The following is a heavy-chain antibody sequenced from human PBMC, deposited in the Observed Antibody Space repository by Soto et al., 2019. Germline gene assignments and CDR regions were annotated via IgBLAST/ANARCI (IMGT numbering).Heavy chain of an antibody. CDR1: GGSISSSNW. CDR2: IYHSGST. V-gene: IGHV4-4*02. D-gene: IGHD6-19*01. Sequence: SETLSLTCAVSGGSISSSNWWSWVRQPPGKGLEWIGEIYHSGSTNYNPSLKSRVTISVDKSKNQFSLKLSSVTAADTAVYYCARDPIRGGAVAGTGAFDIWGQGTMVTVSS. J-gene: IGHJ3*02. CDR3: ARDPIRGGAVAGTGAFDI.